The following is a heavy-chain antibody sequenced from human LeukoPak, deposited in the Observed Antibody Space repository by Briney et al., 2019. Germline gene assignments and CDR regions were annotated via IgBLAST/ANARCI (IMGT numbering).Heavy chain of an antibody. V-gene: IGHV3-23*01. CDR2: ISGSGGST. CDR3: ARGSSGWADYFDY. CDR1: GFTFSTYG. Sequence: GGSLRLSCEASGFTFSTYGMSWVRQAPGKGLEWVSAISGSGGSTYYADSVKGRVTISRDNSKNTLYLQMNSLRAEDTAVYYCARGSSGWADYFDYWGQGTLVTVSS. J-gene: IGHJ4*02. D-gene: IGHD6-19*01.